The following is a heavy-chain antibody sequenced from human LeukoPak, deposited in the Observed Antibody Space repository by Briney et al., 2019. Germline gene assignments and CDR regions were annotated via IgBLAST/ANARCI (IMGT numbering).Heavy chain of an antibody. CDR2: ISYDGSNK. D-gene: IGHD5-18*01. V-gene: IGHV3-30-3*01. CDR1: GFTFSSYA. CDR3: ARSRGGYSYGRVRYFDY. J-gene: IGHJ4*02. Sequence: PGGSLRLSCAASGFTFSSYAMHWVRQAPGKGLEWVAVISYDGSNKYYADSVKGRFTISRDNSKNTLYLQMNSLRAEDTAVYYCARSRGGYSYGRVRYFDYWGQGTLVTVSS.